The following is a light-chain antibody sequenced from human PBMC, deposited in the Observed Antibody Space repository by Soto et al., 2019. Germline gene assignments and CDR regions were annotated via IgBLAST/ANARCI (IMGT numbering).Light chain of an antibody. CDR1: QSVSSSY. CDR3: QQYGSSSWT. Sequence: EIVLTQSPGTLSLSPGERATLSCRASQSVSSSYLAWYQQKFGQAPRLLIYGASSRATGIPDRFSGSGSGTDFTLTISRLEPEEFAVYYCQQYGSSSWTVGQGTKAEIK. V-gene: IGKV3-20*01. CDR2: GAS. J-gene: IGKJ1*01.